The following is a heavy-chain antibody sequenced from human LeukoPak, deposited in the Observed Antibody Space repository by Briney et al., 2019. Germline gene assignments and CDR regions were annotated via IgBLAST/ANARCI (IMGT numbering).Heavy chain of an antibody. CDR3: AKDIVATSYYYYYGMDV. V-gene: IGHV3-23*01. Sequence: GGSLRLSCVASGFTISGHAMSWVRQAPAKGLEWVSITVAGYSETHYADSVKGRFTISRDNSKNTLYLQMNSLRAEDTAVYYCAKDIVATSYYYYYGMDVWGQGTTVTVSS. J-gene: IGHJ6*02. CDR1: GFTISGHA. CDR2: TVAGYSET. D-gene: IGHD5-12*01.